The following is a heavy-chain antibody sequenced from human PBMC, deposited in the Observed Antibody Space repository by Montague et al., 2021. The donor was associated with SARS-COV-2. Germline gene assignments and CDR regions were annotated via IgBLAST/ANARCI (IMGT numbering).Heavy chain of an antibody. Sequence: LVKPTQPLTLTCTFSGFSLSTSGVGVSWIRQPPWKGLEWIGFIYYSGSTNYNPSLKSRVTITADTSKNQFSLRLSSVTAADTAVYYCAGDLPPYRPREQVWGQGTLVTVSS. CDR3: AGDLPPYRPREQV. V-gene: IGHV4-61*08. CDR2: IYYSGST. CDR1: GFSLSTSGVG. J-gene: IGHJ4*02. D-gene: IGHD1-26*01.